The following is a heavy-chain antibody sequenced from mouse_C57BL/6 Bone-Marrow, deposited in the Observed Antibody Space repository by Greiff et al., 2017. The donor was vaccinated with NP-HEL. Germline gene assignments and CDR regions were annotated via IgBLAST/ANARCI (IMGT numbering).Heavy chain of an antibody. Sequence: VQLQQSVAELVRPGASVKLSCTASGFNIKNTYMHWVKQRPEQGLEWIGRIDPANGNTKYDPKFQGKATITADTSSNTAYLQLSSLTSEDTAIYYCAPLSYYSNYAWFAYWGQGTLVTVSA. D-gene: IGHD2-5*01. CDR2: IDPANGNT. J-gene: IGHJ3*01. CDR3: APLSYYSNYAWFAY. V-gene: IGHV14-3*01. CDR1: GFNIKNTY.